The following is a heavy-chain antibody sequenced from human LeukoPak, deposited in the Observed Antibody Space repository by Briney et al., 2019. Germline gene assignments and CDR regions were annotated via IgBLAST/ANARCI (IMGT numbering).Heavy chain of an antibody. J-gene: IGHJ5*02. CDR3: AREKQQPGNWFDP. CDR1: GFTFSSYG. D-gene: IGHD6-13*01. Sequence: GRSLRLSCAASGFTFSSYGMHWVRHAPGKGLEWLAVIWYDGSNKYYADSVKGGFTISRDNSKNSLYLQMNSLRAEDTAVYYCAREKQQPGNWFDPWGQGTLVTVSS. CDR2: IWYDGSNK. V-gene: IGHV3-33*01.